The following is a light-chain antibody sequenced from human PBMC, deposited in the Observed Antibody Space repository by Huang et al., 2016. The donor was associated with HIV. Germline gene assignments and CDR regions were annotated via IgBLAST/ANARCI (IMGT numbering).Light chain of an antibody. J-gene: IGKJ1*01. Sequence: EVVMTQSPVTLSVSPGKRATLSCRASQSVNNKLAWFQKKPGQAPRLISHEASIRATGIPDRFSGSGSGTEFTLTISSLQSEDFAVYYCQQYNNWPPWTFGQGTKVEIK. CDR1: QSVNNK. CDR2: EAS. CDR3: QQYNNWPPWT. V-gene: IGKV3-15*01.